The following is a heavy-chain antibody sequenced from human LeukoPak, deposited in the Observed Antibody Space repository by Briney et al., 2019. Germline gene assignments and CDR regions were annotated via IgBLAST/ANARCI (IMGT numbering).Heavy chain of an antibody. D-gene: IGHD3-9*01. CDR3: ARDRYSGYDILTGYLPGGAFDI. CDR2: IYYSGST. Sequence: PSETLSLTCAVYGGSFSGYYWGWIRQPPRKGLEWIGSIYYSGSTYYNPSLKGRVTISVDTSKNQFSLKLSSVTAADTAVYYCARDRYSGYDILTGYLPGGAFDIWGQGTMVTVSS. CDR1: GGSFSGYY. V-gene: IGHV4-34*01. J-gene: IGHJ3*02.